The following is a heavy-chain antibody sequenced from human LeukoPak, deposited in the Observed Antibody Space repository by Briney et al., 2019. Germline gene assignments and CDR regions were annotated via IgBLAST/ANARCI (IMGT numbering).Heavy chain of an antibody. CDR3: AGGSHYGSGIDI. CDR2: IYHSGST. D-gene: IGHD3-10*01. CDR1: GYSISSGYY. J-gene: IGHJ3*02. Sequence: SETLSLTCAVSGYSISSGYYWGWIRQPPGKGLEWIGSIYHSGSTYYNPSLKSRVTISVDTSKNQFSLKLSSVTAADTAVYYCAGGSHYGSGIDIWGQGTMVTVSS. V-gene: IGHV4-38-2*01.